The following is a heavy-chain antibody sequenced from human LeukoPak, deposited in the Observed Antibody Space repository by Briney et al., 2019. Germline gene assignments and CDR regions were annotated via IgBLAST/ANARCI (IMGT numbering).Heavy chain of an antibody. Sequence: SETLSLTCTVSGGSISSYYWSWIRQPPGKGLEWIGYIYYSGSTNYNPSLKSRVTISVDTSKNQFSLKLSSVTAADTAVYYCARAGSSSSWYYYYYYYYMDVWGKGTTVTVSS. V-gene: IGHV4-59*12. CDR3: ARAGSSSSWYYYYYYYYMDV. D-gene: IGHD6-13*01. CDR1: GGSISSYY. CDR2: IYYSGST. J-gene: IGHJ6*03.